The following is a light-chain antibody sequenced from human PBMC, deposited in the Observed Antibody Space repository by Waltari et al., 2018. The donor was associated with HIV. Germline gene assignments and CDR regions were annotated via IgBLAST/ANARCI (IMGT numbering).Light chain of an antibody. CDR2: EVS. Sequence: QSALTQPPSVSGSPGQSVTISCTGSSSDVGSYNSVSWYQQPPGTAPKLMFYEVSNRPSGVPDRFSGSKSGNTASLIISGLQAEDEADYYCSSYTSSNLVFGGGTKLTVL. J-gene: IGLJ2*01. CDR3: SSYTSSNLV. V-gene: IGLV2-18*02. CDR1: SSDVGSYNS.